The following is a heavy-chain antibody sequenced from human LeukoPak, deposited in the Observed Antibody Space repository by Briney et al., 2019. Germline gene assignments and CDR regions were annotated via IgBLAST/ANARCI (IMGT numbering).Heavy chain of an antibody. J-gene: IGHJ3*02. CDR3: ARTYYYDSSGYHPWAFDI. D-gene: IGHD3-22*01. CDR1: GGSISSSSYY. Sequence: SETLSLTCTVSGGSISSSSYYWGWIRQPPGKGLEWIGRIYTSGSTNYNPSLKSRVTMSVDTSKNQFSLKLSSVTAADTAVYYCARTYYYDSSGYHPWAFDIWGQGTMVTVSS. CDR2: IYTSGST. V-gene: IGHV4-61*05.